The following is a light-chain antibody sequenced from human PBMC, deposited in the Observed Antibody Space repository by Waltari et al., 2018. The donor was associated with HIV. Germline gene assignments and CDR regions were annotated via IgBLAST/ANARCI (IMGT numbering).Light chain of an antibody. V-gene: IGLV7-46*01. CDR3: LLSYGGPRV. Sequence: QAVVTQEPSLTVSPGGTVTLTCRPSTGAVTRGHSPYWFQQRPDQAPRTLIHDTSNKHSLTPARFSGSLLGGKAALTLSGAQPEDEAEYYCLLSYGGPRVFGGGTKLTVL. CDR2: DTS. J-gene: IGLJ2*01. CDR1: TGAVTRGHS.